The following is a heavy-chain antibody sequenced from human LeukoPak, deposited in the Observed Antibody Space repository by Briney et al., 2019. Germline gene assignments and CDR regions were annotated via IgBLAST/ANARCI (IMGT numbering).Heavy chain of an antibody. CDR1: GITLSNYG. D-gene: IGHD3-22*01. V-gene: IGHV3-23*01. CDR2: ISGSGGGT. CDR3: AKRGVVIRVILVGFHREANYFDS. Sequence: GGSLRLSCTVSGITLSNYGMSWVRQAPGRGLEWVAGISGSGGGTKYADSVKGRFTISRDNPKNTLYLQMNSLRAEATAVYFCAKRGVVIRVILVGFHREANYFDSWGQGALVTVSS. J-gene: IGHJ4*02.